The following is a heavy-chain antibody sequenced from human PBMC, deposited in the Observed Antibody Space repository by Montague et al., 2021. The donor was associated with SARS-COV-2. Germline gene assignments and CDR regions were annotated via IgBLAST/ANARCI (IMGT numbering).Heavy chain of an antibody. D-gene: IGHD3-10*01. CDR3: ARSMIRGGLNWFDP. CDR1: GASISNGGYT. V-gene: IGHV4-30-2*01. J-gene: IGHJ5*02. CDR2: IYQSGTT. Sequence: TLSLTCAVSGASISNGGYTWSWIRRPPGKGLEWIGYIYQSGTTRYNPSLKSRVTMPVDKSKNQFSLQLTSVIAADTAIYFCARSMIRGGLNWFDPWGQGTLVTVSS.